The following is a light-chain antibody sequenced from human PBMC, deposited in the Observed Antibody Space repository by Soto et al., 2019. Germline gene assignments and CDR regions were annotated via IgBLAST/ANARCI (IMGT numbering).Light chain of an antibody. CDR3: KDDSYAPGT. V-gene: IGKV1-39*02. J-gene: IGKJ1*01. CDR2: DAS. Sequence: PSNVVVYIGARFTITCRASQRISSYLPWYQQKPGEAPKLLIFDASSLQTGVPSRFSGSVSGTDIRLNISWVEAETFAIYLCKDDSYAPGTVGQGSNVDIK. CDR1: QRISSY.